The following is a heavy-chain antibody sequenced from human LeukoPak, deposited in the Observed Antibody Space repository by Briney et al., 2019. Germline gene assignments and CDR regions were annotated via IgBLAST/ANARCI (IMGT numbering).Heavy chain of an antibody. CDR2: IYSGGST. Sequence: GGSLRLSCAASGFTVSSNYMSWVRQAPGKGLEWVSVIYSGGSTYYADSVKGRFTISRDNSKNTLYLQMNSLRAEDTAVYYCAKDLMGIVVVPAASEDAFDIWGQGTMVTVSS. CDR1: GFTVSSNY. V-gene: IGHV3-53*05. CDR3: AKDLMGIVVVPAASEDAFDI. J-gene: IGHJ3*02. D-gene: IGHD2-2*03.